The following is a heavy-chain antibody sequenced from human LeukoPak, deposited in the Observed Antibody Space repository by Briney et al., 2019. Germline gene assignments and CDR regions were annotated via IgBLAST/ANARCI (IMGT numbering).Heavy chain of an antibody. CDR2: IYYSGST. Sequence: SETLSLTCTVSGGSISSGDYYSSWLRQPPGKGLEWIGYIYYSGSTYYNPCLKSRVTISVDTSKNQFSLKLSSVTAADTAVYYCARDLLNEGNHLDYWGQGTLVTVSS. CDR1: GGSISSGDYY. CDR3: ARDLLNEGNHLDY. D-gene: IGHD4-23*01. V-gene: IGHV4-30-4*01. J-gene: IGHJ4*02.